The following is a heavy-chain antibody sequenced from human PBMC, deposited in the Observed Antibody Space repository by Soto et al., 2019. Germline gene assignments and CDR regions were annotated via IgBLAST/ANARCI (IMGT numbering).Heavy chain of an antibody. CDR1: GYTFTGYY. D-gene: IGHD2-2*02. CDR2: INPNSGGT. V-gene: IGHV1-2*04. J-gene: IGHJ4*02. Sequence: ASVKVSCKASGYTFTGYYMHWVRQAPGQGXEWMGWINPNSGGTNYAQKFQGWVTMTRDTSISTAYMELSRLRSDDTAVYYCATQRLYCSSTSCYTTGFDYWGQGTLVTV. CDR3: ATQRLYCSSTSCYTTGFDY.